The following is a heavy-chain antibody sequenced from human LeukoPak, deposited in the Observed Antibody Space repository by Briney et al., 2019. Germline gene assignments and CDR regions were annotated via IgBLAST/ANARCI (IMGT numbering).Heavy chain of an antibody. CDR3: AKESYYDILTGSHYYYYGMDV. Sequence: GESLRLSCAASGFTFSSYGMHWVRQAPGKGLEWVAVISYDGSNKYYADSVKGRFTISRDNSKNTLYLQMNSLRAEDTAVYYCAKESYYDILTGSHYYYYGMDVWGQGTTVTVSS. V-gene: IGHV3-30*18. CDR2: ISYDGSNK. J-gene: IGHJ6*02. CDR1: GFTFSSYG. D-gene: IGHD3-9*01.